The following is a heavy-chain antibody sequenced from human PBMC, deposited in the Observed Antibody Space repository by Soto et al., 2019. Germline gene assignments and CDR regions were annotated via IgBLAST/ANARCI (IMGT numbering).Heavy chain of an antibody. J-gene: IGHJ6*02. CDR1: GYTFTRYG. V-gene: IGHV1-18*01. Sequence: QGQLVQSGAEVKKPGASVKVSCKASGYTFTRYGISWVRQAPGQGLEWMGWISGYNGDTKYAQKFQGRVTMTIDTSXXTVYIELRSLTSDDTAVYYCAKNGQPPYYYYGMDVWGQGTTVTVSS. CDR3: AKNGQPPYYYYGMDV. CDR2: ISGYNGDT. D-gene: IGHD2-8*01.